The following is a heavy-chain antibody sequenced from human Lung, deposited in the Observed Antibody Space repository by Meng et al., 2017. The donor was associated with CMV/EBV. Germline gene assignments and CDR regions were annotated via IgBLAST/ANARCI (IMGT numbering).Heavy chain of an antibody. D-gene: IGHD3-10*01. V-gene: IGHV3-66*02. Sequence: SLMISCAASGFTVSSNYMGWLRQAPGKGLEWVSVIYLCGSTYYADPVKGRFTITSDNSKNTLYLHKNSLRAEDTAVYYCSMDQGSGVDIWGQGPMVTVSS. J-gene: IGHJ3*02. CDR1: GFTVSSNY. CDR3: SMDQGSGVDI. CDR2: IYLCGST.